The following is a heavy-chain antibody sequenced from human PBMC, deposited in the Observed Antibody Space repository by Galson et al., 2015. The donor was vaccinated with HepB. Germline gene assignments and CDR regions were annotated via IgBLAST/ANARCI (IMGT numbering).Heavy chain of an antibody. CDR1: GYTFTSYD. J-gene: IGHJ6*03. CDR3: ARGLRKGKREGRIWNYYYYMDV. Sequence: SVKVSCKASGYTFTSYDINWVRQATGQGLEWMGWMNPNGGNTGYTQKFQGRVTMTRNTSISTAYMEVSSLTSEDTAVYYCARGLRKGKREGRIWNYYYYMDVWGKGTTVTVSS. CDR2: MNPNGGNT. V-gene: IGHV1-8*01. D-gene: IGHD3-10*01.